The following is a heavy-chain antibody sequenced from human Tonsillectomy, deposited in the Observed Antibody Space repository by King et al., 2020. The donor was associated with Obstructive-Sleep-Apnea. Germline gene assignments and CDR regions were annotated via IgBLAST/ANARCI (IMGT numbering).Heavy chain of an antibody. Sequence: VQLQESGPGLVKPSETLSLTCTVSGGSISSYYWSWVRQPPGKGLEWIGYIHYSGSTNYNPSLKSRVTISVDTSKNQFSLKLSSVTAADPAVYYCARAPYDSSGYFDYWGQGTLVTVSS. D-gene: IGHD3-22*01. V-gene: IGHV4-59*01. J-gene: IGHJ4*02. CDR1: GGSISSYY. CDR3: ARAPYDSSGYFDY. CDR2: IHYSGST.